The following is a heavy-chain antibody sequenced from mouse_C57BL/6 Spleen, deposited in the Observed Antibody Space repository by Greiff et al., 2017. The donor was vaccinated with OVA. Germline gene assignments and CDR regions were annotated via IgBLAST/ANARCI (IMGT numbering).Heavy chain of an antibody. J-gene: IGHJ2*01. V-gene: IGHV1-26*01. CDR1: GYTFTDYY. CDR3: ARVGRDY. CDR2: INPNNGGT. Sequence: EVQLQQSGPELVKPGASVKISCKASGYTFTDYYMNWVKQSHGKSLEWIGDINPNNGGTSYNQKFKGKATLTVYKSSSTAYMELRGLTSEDSAVYYCARVGRDYWGEGTTLTVSS. D-gene: IGHD3-3*01.